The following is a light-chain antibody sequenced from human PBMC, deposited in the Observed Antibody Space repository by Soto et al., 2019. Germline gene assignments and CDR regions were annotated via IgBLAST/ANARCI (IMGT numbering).Light chain of an antibody. V-gene: IGLV4-69*01. CDR2: LNSDGSH. CDR1: SGHSSYP. Sequence: QAVVTQSPSASASLGTSVKLTCSLSSGHSSYPIAWHQQQPEKGPRYLMKLNSDGSHSKGDGIPDRFSGSSSGAERYLTISSLQPEDEADYYCQTWGTGIVVFGGGTQLTVL. CDR3: QTWGTGIVV. J-gene: IGLJ2*01.